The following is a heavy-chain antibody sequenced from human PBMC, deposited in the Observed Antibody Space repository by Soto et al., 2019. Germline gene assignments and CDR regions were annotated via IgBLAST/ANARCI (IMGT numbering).Heavy chain of an antibody. CDR3: AKDRGGDCPDNSCYFGADY. Sequence: SRAGSGFTFNIYGMPWARQAPGKGLGCVAVISDTGSSHYYAASVEGRFTISRENSKNTLSLHMDRLRVEDTAVYYCAKDRGGDCPDNSCYFGADYWGQGTPVTVSS. CDR1: GFTFNIYG. CDR2: ISDTGSSH. J-gene: IGHJ4*02. D-gene: IGHD2-2*01. V-gene: IGHV3-30*18.